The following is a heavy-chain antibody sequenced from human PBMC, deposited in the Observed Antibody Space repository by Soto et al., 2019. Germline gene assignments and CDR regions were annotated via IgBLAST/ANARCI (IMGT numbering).Heavy chain of an antibody. CDR1: GGSFSRYY. D-gene: IGHD1-7*01. CDR2: INHSGST. Sequence: QVQLQQWGAGLLKPSETLSLTCDVYGGSFSRYYGNWIRQPPGKGLEWLGEINHSGSTNYNPSLESRVTISLDTSKTQFSLKLTSVTAADTAVYYCARGEGRLVGTWFDPWGQGTLVTVSS. V-gene: IGHV4-34*01. J-gene: IGHJ5*02. CDR3: ARGEGRLVGTWFDP.